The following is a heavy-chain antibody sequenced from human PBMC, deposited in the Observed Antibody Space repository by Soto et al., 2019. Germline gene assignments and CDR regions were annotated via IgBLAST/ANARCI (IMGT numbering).Heavy chain of an antibody. CDR2: LWEYGSTE. J-gene: IGHJ4*02. V-gene: IGHV3-33*01. Sequence: PGGSLRLSCAASGFNFPKYPKHWVRQSPGKGLEWVAVLWEYGSTEYYRDSVKGRLTISRDTTKNTLFLHMGGLRAEDTAVYFCARALQYDFNPIISKYFDYWPQGT. CDR3: ARALQYDFNPIISKYFDY. D-gene: IGHD3-10*01. CDR1: GFNFPKYP.